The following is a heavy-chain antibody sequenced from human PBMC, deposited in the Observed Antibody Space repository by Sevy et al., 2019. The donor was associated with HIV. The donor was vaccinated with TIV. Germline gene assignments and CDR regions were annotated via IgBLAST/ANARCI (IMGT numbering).Heavy chain of an antibody. CDR3: ARDFNAGYVILTGYYPISLFDY. D-gene: IGHD3-9*01. V-gene: IGHV3-33*01. CDR2: IWYDGSNK. CDR1: GFTFSSYG. J-gene: IGHJ4*02. Sequence: GGSLRLSCAASGFTFSSYGMHWVRQAPGKGLEWVAVIWYDGSNKYYADSVKGRFTISRDNSKNTLYLQMNSLRAEDTAVYYCARDFNAGYVILTGYYPISLFDYWGQGTLVTVSS.